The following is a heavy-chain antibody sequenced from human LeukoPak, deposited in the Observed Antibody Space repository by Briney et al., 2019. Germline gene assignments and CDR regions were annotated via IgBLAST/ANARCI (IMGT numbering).Heavy chain of an antibody. CDR2: IRHDGSYQ. V-gene: IGHV3-30*02. J-gene: IGHJ4*02. CDR3: AKKPDSRDPPPGSAF. CDR1: GFTFSSYG. D-gene: IGHD3-22*01. Sequence: GGSLRLSCAAFGFTFSSYGMHWVRQTPGKGREWVAFIRHDGSYQQYADSVKGRFTVSRDNSKDMVYLQMNSQRTERPAVNYRAKKPDSRDPPPGSAFGGQGTLVTASS.